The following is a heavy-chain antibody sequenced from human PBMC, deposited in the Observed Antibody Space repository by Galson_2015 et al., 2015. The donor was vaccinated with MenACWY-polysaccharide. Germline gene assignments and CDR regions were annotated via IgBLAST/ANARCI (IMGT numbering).Heavy chain of an antibody. V-gene: IGHV3-74*01. Sequence: SLRLSCAASGFTFSRYWMHWIRQAPRKGLVWVSRINGDGNSTNCADSVKGRFTISRDNAKNTLYLQMNSLRAEDTAVYYCTKDFDWNDGHWGQGTLVTVSS. CDR1: GFTFSRYW. D-gene: IGHD1-1*01. J-gene: IGHJ4*02. CDR2: INGDGNST. CDR3: TKDFDWNDGH.